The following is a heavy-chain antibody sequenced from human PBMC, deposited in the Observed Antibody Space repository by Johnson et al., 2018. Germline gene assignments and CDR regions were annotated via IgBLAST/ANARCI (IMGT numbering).Heavy chain of an antibody. Sequence: QVQLQESGPGLVKPSETLSLTCTVSGGSVSSSYWNWIRQPPGQGLEWIGYIYPTGTTNYNPSLKSRVTMSVDTSKNQFSLKLSSVTAADTAVYYCATPLLAWEREGAFDIWGQGTMVTVSS. CDR2: IYPTGTT. CDR1: GGSVSSSY. D-gene: IGHD1-26*01. V-gene: IGHV4-59*02. CDR3: ATPLLAWEREGAFDI. J-gene: IGHJ3*02.